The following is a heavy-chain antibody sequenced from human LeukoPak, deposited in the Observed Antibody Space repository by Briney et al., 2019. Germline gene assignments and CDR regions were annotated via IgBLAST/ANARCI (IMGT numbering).Heavy chain of an antibody. V-gene: IGHV3-23*01. CDR1: GFTFSSYT. D-gene: IGHD3-3*01. CDR3: AKGDFWSGYYWDFDY. Sequence: SGGSLRLSCAASGFTFSSYTMSWVRQAPGKGLEWVSTITTSDGNTYYADSVKGRFTISRDNSKNTLYLQMNSLRAEDTAVYYCAKGDFWSGYYWDFDYWGQGTLVTVSS. CDR2: ITTSDGNT. J-gene: IGHJ4*02.